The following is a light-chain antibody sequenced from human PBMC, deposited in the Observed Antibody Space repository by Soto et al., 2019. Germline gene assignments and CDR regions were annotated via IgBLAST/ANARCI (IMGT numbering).Light chain of an antibody. CDR3: CSYASSSTYYV. J-gene: IGLJ1*01. Sequence: QSALTQPASVSGSPGQSITISCTGTSSDVGSYNLVSWYQQHPGKAPKLMIYEDNKWPSGISNRFSGSKSGNTASLTISGLQAEDEADYYCCSYASSSTYYVFGTGTKLTVL. V-gene: IGLV2-23*01. CDR1: SSDVGSYNL. CDR2: EDN.